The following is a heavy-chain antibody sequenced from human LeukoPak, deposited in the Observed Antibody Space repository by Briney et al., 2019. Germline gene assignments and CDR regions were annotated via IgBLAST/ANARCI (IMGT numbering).Heavy chain of an antibody. D-gene: IGHD6-19*01. V-gene: IGHV3-53*01. Sequence: GVSVRLFCASSGFTVSNNYMMWVRQARGRGLVGGSVIYGGGGTYYADSVRGRFTISRDNSKNTLSLQMNSLRAEDTAVYYGARVLSDSSGWYYFDYWGQGTLVTVSS. CDR2: IYGGGGT. J-gene: IGHJ4*02. CDR1: GFTVSNNY. CDR3: ARVLSDSSGWYYFDY.